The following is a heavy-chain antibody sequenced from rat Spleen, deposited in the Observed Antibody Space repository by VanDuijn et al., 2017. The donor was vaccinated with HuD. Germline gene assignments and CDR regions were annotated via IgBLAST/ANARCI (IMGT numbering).Heavy chain of an antibody. D-gene: IGHD5-1*01. Sequence: EVQLVESGGGLVQPGGSLKLSCAASGFTFNDYYMAWVRQAPTKGLEWVASISYDGGSTYYRDSVKGRFTISRDDAKSTLYLQMNSLRSEDTATYYCSNNWELYSWGQGVMVTVSS. CDR2: ISYDGGST. CDR3: SNNWELYS. J-gene: IGHJ2*01. V-gene: IGHV5-20*01. CDR1: GFTFNDYY.